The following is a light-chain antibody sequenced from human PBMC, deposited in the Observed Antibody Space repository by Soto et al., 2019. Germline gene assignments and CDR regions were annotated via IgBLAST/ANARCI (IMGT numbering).Light chain of an antibody. J-gene: IGKJ4*01. CDR1: QSVRNN. Sequence: ELMMTQSPGTLSVSPGERATLPCRASQSVRNNLAWYQKKPGQAPMLLIFEASTRASGIPARFSGSGSGTEFTLTISSLQSEDFAFYYCQQYYYWPPAFGGGTKVEVK. V-gene: IGKV3-15*01. CDR2: EAS. CDR3: QQYYYWPPA.